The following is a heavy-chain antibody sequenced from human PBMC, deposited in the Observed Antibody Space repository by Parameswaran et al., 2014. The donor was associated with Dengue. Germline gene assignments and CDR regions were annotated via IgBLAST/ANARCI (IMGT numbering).Heavy chain of an antibody. J-gene: IGHJ3*02. V-gene: IGHV3-33*01. CDR2: IWYDGSNK. CDR3: ARDLATRAFDI. Sequence: MPGVRQAPGKGLEWVAVIWYDGSNKYYADSVKGRFTISRDNSKNTLYLQMNSLRAEDTAVYYCARDLATRAFDIWGQGTMVTVSS.